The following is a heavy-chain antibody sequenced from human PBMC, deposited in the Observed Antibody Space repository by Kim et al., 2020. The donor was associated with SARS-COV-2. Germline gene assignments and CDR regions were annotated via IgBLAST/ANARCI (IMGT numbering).Heavy chain of an antibody. D-gene: IGHD2-21*01. J-gene: IGHJ2*01. CDR2: INHGGST. V-gene: IGHV4-34*01. Sequence: SETLSLTCAVYGGSFSGYYWSWIRQPPGKGLDWGGEINHGGSTNYTPSLKSRVTISLYTSKNQLSLHLSSLTAADRTYVCCARGRALAVTACYFDLWGR. CDR1: GGSFSGYY. CDR3: ARGRALAVTACYFDL.